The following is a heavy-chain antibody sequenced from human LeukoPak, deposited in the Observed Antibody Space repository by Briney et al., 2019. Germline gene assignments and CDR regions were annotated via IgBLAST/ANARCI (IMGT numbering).Heavy chain of an antibody. CDR2: IIPIFGTA. Sequence: ASVKVSCKASGGTFSSYAISWVRQAPRQGLEWMGRIIPIFGTANYAQKFQGRVTITTDESTSTAYMELSSLRSEDTAVYYCAGGSGYDTVRFNYWGQGTLVTVSS. CDR1: GGTFSSYA. V-gene: IGHV1-69*05. D-gene: IGHD3-3*01. J-gene: IGHJ4*02. CDR3: AGGSGYDTVRFNY.